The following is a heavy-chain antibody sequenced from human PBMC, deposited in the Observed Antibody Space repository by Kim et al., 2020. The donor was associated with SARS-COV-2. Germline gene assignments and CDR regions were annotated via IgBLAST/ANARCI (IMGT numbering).Heavy chain of an antibody. J-gene: IGHJ4*02. CDR3: ARGLMTAIPLGY. Sequence: ASVKVSCKASGYTFTNYYMHWVRQAPGQGLEWMGIINPSGGDTSYAQKFQGRVTMTRDTSTSTVYMELSSLRSEDTAVYYCARGLMTAIPLGYWGQGTLVTVSS. CDR2: INPSGGDT. CDR1: GYTFTNYY. V-gene: IGHV1-46*01. D-gene: IGHD2-21*02.